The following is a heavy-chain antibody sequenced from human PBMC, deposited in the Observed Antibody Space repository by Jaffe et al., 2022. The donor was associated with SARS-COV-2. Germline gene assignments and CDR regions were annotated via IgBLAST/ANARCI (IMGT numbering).Heavy chain of an antibody. CDR1: GYTFTSYY. D-gene: IGHD2-2*01. CDR3: ARGTHKVPAAMSGYMDV. V-gene: IGHV1-46*04. CDR2: INPSGGST. J-gene: IGHJ6*03. Sequence: QVQLVQSGAEVKKPGASVKVSCKASGYTFTSYYMHWVRQAPGQGLEWMGIINPSGGSTSYAQKLQGRVTMTRDTSTSTVYMELSSLRSEDTAVYYCARGTHKVPAAMSGYMDVWGKGTTVTVSS.